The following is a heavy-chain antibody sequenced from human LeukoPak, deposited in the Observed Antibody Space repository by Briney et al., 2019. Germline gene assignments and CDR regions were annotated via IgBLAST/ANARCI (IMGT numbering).Heavy chain of an antibody. Sequence: GGFMRLSCAASGFTFSSYGMHWVRQAPGKGLEWVAVIWYDGSNKYYADSVKGRFTISRDNSKNTLYLQMNSLRAEDTAVYYCAREYSSSSSYFDYWGQGTLVTVSS. V-gene: IGHV3-33*01. CDR2: IWYDGSNK. CDR3: AREYSSSSSYFDY. D-gene: IGHD6-6*01. CDR1: GFTFSSYG. J-gene: IGHJ4*02.